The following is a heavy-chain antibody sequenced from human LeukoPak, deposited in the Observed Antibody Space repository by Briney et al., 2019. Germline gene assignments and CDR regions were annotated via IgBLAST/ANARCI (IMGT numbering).Heavy chain of an antibody. J-gene: IGHJ4*02. CDR2: IYTSGST. V-gene: IGHV4-4*07. CDR3: ARGAPGGYCTNGVCPTFFYY. CDR1: GGSISSYY. Sequence: SETLSLTCTVSGGSISSYYWSWIRQPAGKGLEWIGRIYTSGSTNYNPSLKSRVTMSVDTSKNQFSQKLSSVTAAGTAVYYLARGAPGGYCTNGVCPTFFYYWGQGTLVTVSS. D-gene: IGHD2-8*01.